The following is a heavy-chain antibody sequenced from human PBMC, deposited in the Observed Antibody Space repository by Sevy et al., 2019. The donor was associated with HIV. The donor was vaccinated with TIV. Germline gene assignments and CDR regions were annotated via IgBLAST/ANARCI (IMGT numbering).Heavy chain of an antibody. Sequence: GGSLRLSCAASGFTFDDYTMHWVRQVPGKGLEWVSLISWDAKKTDYADSVEGRFTVSRDNRKNSLYLQMNSLRSEDTALYFCAKDIPGYSGFDHWGQGTRVTVSS. CDR1: GFTFDDYT. D-gene: IGHD3-10*01. CDR2: ISWDAKKT. J-gene: IGHJ4*02. CDR3: AKDIPGYSGFDH. V-gene: IGHV3-43*01.